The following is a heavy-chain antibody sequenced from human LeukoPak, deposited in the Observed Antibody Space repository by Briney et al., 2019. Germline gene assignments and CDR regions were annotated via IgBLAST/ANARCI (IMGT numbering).Heavy chain of an antibody. CDR3: ARVVGSWYYFDY. CDR2: ISSSGSTI. CDR1: GFTFSSYE. J-gene: IGHJ4*02. D-gene: IGHD6-13*01. Sequence: PGGSLRLSCAASGFTFSSYEMNWVRQAPGKGLERVSYISSSGSTIYYADSVKGRFTISRDNAKNSLYLQMNSLRAEDTAVYYCARVVGSWYYFDYWGQGTLVTVSS. V-gene: IGHV3-48*03.